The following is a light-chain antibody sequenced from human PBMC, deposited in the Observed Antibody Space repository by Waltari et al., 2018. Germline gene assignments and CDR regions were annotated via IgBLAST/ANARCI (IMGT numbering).Light chain of an antibody. Sequence: QSVLTQPPSASGTPGQTVTISCSGTNSNIGSNSVFWYQQLPGTAPKLLIYRTNQRPSGVADRVSGCKTGGSAALAISGRRSEDEADYYCAAWDDSLSVSYVFGSGTKVTV. CDR1: NSNIGSNS. J-gene: IGLJ1*01. V-gene: IGLV1-47*01. CDR3: AAWDDSLSVSYV. CDR2: RTN.